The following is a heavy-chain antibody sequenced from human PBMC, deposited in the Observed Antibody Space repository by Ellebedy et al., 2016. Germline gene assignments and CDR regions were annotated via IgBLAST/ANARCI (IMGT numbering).Heavy chain of an antibody. CDR2: IYYSGIT. CDR3: QNDFLSGYRDDGLDL. V-gene: IGHV4-38-2*02. Sequence: SETLSLTXTVSGYSISSGSYWGWVRHPPGKGLEWIGSIYYSGITYYRPSLKSRVTISVDTSKNQFSLKLSSVTAADTAVYYCQNDFLSGYRDDGLDLWGQGTMVSVSS. CDR1: GYSISSGSY. J-gene: IGHJ3*01. D-gene: IGHD3-3*01.